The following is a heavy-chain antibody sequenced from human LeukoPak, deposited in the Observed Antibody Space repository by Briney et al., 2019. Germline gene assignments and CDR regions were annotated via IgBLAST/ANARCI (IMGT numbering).Heavy chain of an antibody. J-gene: IGHJ4*02. CDR2: INPGGAPT. Sequence: GASVKVSCKASGYTFTNYNIHWLRQAPGQGLEWMGIINPGGAPTTYAQKFQARLIMTRDTSTSTVNMEVSGLTSDDTAVYYCAREKKDTHFFDYWGQGSLVIVSS. D-gene: IGHD2-15*01. CDR3: AREKKDTHFFDY. CDR1: GYTFTNYN. V-gene: IGHV1-46*01.